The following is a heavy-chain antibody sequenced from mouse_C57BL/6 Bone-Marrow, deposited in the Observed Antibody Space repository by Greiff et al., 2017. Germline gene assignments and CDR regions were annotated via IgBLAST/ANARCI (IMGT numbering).Heavy chain of an antibody. CDR2: IYPGSGST. D-gene: IGHD2-1*01. V-gene: IGHV1-55*01. CDR1: GYTFTSYW. CDR3: AKIYYGPFDY. J-gene: IGHJ2*01. Sequence: QVQLQQPGAELVKPGASVKMSCKASGYTFTSYWITWVKQRPGQGLEWIGDIYPGSGSTNNNEKFKSKATLNVDTSSSTAYMQLSSLTSEDSAVYYWAKIYYGPFDYWGQGTTLTVSS.